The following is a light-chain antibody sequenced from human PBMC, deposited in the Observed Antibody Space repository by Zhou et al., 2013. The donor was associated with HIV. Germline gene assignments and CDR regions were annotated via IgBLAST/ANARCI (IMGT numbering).Light chain of an antibody. V-gene: IGKV1-39*01. CDR3: QQSYNTPFT. Sequence: DIQMTQSPSSLSASVGDRVTITCRASQSISSHLNWYQQKTGKAPKLLIYTASSLHSGVPSRFSGSGSGTDFTLTISSLQPEDFAIYYCQQSYNTPFTFGPGTKVDIK. CDR2: TAS. J-gene: IGKJ3*01. CDR1: QSISSH.